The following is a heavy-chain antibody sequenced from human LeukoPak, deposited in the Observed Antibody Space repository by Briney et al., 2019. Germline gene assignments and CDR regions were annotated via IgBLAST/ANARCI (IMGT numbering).Heavy chain of an antibody. CDR3: ARVTTRKYGDYGGVFDY. Sequence: GGSLRLSCAASGFTFSRYSMNWVRQAPGKGLEWVSSISGSSSYIYYSDSVKGRFTISRDNAKNSLYLQMNSLRAEDTAVYYCARVTTRKYGDYGGVFDYWGQGTLVTVSS. D-gene: IGHD4-17*01. CDR1: GFTFSRYS. CDR2: ISGSSSYI. J-gene: IGHJ4*02. V-gene: IGHV3-21*01.